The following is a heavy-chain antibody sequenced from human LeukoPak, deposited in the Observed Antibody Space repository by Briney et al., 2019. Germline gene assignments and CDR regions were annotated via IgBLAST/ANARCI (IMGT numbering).Heavy chain of an antibody. CDR3: ARGGSGYDWFDP. V-gene: IGHV4-61*05. J-gene: IGHJ5*02. D-gene: IGHD5-12*01. CDR2: ISYSGST. Sequence: PSETLSLTCTVSGGSISSSSYYWGWIRQPPGKGLEWIGFISYSGSTTYNPSLKSRVTISVDTSKKQFSLKLSSVTAADTAVYYCARGGSGYDWFDPWGQGTLVTVFS. CDR1: GGSISSSSYY.